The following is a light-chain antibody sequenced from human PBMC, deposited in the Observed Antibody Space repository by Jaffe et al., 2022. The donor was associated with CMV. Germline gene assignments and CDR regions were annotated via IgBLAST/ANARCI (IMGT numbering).Light chain of an antibody. J-gene: IGKJ1*01. Sequence: EIVLTQSPGTLSLSPGERATLSCRASQRISSVYFAWYQQKPGQAPRLLTYSESSRATGVPDRFSASGSGTDFTLTISRLEPEDFGMYYCQKYGGPPETFGQGTRVE. CDR1: QRISSVY. CDR3: QKYGGPPET. CDR2: SES. V-gene: IGKV3-20*01.